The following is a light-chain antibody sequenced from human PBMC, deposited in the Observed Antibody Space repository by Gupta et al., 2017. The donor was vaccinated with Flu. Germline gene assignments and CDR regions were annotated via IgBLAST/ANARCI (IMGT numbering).Light chain of an antibody. Sequence: GDRVTITCRASQDIRNDLGWYQQQPGRAPKRLIYAASTLQSGVPSRFSGSGSGKEFTLTISSLQPEDFAIYYCLQQKNYPWTFGQGTRVEV. CDR3: LQQKNYPWT. CDR2: AAS. CDR1: QDIRND. J-gene: IGKJ1*01. V-gene: IGKV1-17*01.